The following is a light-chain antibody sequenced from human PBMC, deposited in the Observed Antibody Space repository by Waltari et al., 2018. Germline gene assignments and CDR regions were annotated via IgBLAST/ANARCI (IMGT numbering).Light chain of an antibody. CDR2: AAS. CDR1: QGIGND. V-gene: IGKV1-27*01. Sequence: DFQMTQSPSSLSASIGDTVTITCRASQGIGNDLAWYQQKPGKSPNLLIYAASTLQSGVPSRFSGSGSGTDFSLTISSLQPEDVATYYCQKYNSAPWTFGQGTKVEMK. CDR3: QKYNSAPWT. J-gene: IGKJ1*01.